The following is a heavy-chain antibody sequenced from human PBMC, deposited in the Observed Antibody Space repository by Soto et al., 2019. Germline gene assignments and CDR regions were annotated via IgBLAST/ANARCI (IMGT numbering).Heavy chain of an antibody. Sequence: EVQLLESGGGLARPGGSLSLSFLASGFIFPAYAMTWFGQVPGRGLEGVATISASGGNIEYTESLKGRFTISRDNSKNTVYLQLNGLTADDSAIYYCAKVAGGLGYFDLWGRGTLVTVSS. CDR2: ISASGGNI. CDR3: AKVAGGLGYFDL. D-gene: IGHD3-16*01. J-gene: IGHJ2*01. V-gene: IGHV3-23*01. CDR1: GFIFPAYA.